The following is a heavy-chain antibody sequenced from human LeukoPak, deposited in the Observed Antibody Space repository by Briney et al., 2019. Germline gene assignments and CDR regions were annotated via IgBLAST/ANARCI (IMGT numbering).Heavy chain of an antibody. CDR3: ARDVRSGPFDY. J-gene: IGHJ4*02. CDR1: GGSFSGYY. V-gene: IGHV4-34*01. CDR2: INHSGST. Sequence: SETLSLTCAVYGGSFSGYYWSWIRQPPGKGLEWIGEINHSGSTNYNPSLKSRVTISVDTSKNQFSLKLSSVTAADTAVYYCARDVRSGPFDYWGQGTLVTVSS.